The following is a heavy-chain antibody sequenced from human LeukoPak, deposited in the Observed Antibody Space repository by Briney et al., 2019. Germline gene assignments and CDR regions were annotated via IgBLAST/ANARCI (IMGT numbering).Heavy chain of an antibody. CDR2: IIPIFHTA. CDR1: GGTFSNYA. CDR3: AREYAYSSSWYVRGDAFDI. Sequence: SVKVSCKASGGTFSNYAVSWVRQAPGRGLEWIGGIIPIFHTANYAQKFQGRVTVTAVESTSTAYMELSSLRSEDTAIYYCAREYAYSSSWYVRGDAFDIWGQGTMVTVSS. J-gene: IGHJ3*02. D-gene: IGHD6-13*01. V-gene: IGHV1-69*01.